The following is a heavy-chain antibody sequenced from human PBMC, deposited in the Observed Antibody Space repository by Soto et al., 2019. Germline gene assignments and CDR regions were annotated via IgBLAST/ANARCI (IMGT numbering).Heavy chain of an antibody. Sequence: QVQLVESGGGVVQPGRSLRLSCAASGFTFSSYGMHWVRQAPGKGLEWVAVISYDGSNKYYADAVKGLFTISRDNNKNSLYLQMHSLRGEDTDVYYCANWGSRDPFDVWGQGTMGTGSS. CDR1: GFTFSSYG. CDR2: ISYDGSNK. CDR3: ANWGSRDPFDV. J-gene: IGHJ3*01. D-gene: IGHD7-27*01. V-gene: IGHV3-30*18.